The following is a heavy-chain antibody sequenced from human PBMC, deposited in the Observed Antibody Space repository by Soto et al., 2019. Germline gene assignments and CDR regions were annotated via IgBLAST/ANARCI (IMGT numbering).Heavy chain of an antibody. CDR2: SSARNGDT. V-gene: IGHV1-18*01. J-gene: IGHJ4*02. D-gene: IGHD1-1*01. Sequence: QVQLVQSGTEVKSPGASVKVSCKASGYTFSIYGINWVRQAPGQGLEWVGWSSARNGDTNYAQKLQDRVTMTTDSSTNTAYMDLRSLRSDDTAVYYCARAGAEVTTYLDFWGQGTLVTVSA. CDR1: GYTFSIYG. CDR3: ARAGAEVTTYLDF.